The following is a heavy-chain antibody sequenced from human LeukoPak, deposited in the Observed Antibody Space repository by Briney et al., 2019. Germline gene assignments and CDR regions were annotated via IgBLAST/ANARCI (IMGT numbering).Heavy chain of an antibody. D-gene: IGHD6-19*01. J-gene: IGHJ1*01. CDR1: GGSISSNSYY. CDR2: IYYSGSS. Sequence: PSETLSLTCTVSGGSISSNSYYWGWIRQPPGKGLKWIGSIYYSGSSYYNPSLKSRVTISVDTSKSQFSLKLSSVTAADTAVYYCAAIGYSSGWYGYVFDGYFQHWGQGTLVTVSS. V-gene: IGHV4-39*07. CDR3: AAIGYSSGWYGYVFDGYFQH.